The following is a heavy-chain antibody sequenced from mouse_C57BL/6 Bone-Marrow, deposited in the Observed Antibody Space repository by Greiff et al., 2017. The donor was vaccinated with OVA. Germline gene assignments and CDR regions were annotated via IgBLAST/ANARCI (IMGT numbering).Heavy chain of an antibody. CDR2: IYPRSGNT. CDR1: GYTFTSYG. CDR3: AREEVLITTVVNFDV. V-gene: IGHV1-81*01. J-gene: IGHJ1*03. D-gene: IGHD1-1*01. Sequence: QVQLQQSGAELARPGASVKLSCKASGYTFTSYGISWVKQRTGQGLEWIGEIYPRSGNTYYNEKFKGKATLTADKSSSTAYMELRSLTSEDSAVYFCAREEVLITTVVNFDVWGTGTTVTVSS.